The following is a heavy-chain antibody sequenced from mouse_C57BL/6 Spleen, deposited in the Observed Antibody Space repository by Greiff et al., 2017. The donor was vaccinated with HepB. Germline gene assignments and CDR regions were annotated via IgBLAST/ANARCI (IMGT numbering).Heavy chain of an antibody. CDR3: TTVGTTVIDY. Sequence: VQLQQSGAELVRPGASVKLSCTASGFNINDYYMHWVKQRPEQGLEWIGRIDPEDGDTEYTPKFQGKATMTADTSSNTAYLQLSSLTSEDTAVDYCTTVGTTVIDYWGQGTTLTVSS. D-gene: IGHD1-1*01. J-gene: IGHJ2*01. CDR2: IDPEDGDT. CDR1: GFNINDYY. V-gene: IGHV14-1*01.